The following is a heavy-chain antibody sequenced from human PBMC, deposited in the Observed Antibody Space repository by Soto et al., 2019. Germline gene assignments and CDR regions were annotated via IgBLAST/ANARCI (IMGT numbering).Heavy chain of an antibody. J-gene: IGHJ4*02. CDR2: ISSAGTAV. CDR1: GFTFSSYN. CDR3: ARDGSYIQPFDY. D-gene: IGHD1-1*01. Sequence: GGSLRLSCAASGFTFSSYNMNWVRQAPGKGLEWVSYISSAGTAVSYANSVRGRFTISRDNAKNSLYLQMNSLRAEDTAVYYCARDGSYIQPFDYWGQGTLVTVSS. V-gene: IGHV3-48*03.